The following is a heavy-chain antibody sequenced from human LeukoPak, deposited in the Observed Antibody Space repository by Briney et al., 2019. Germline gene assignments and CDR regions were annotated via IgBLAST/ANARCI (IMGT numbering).Heavy chain of an antibody. D-gene: IGHD2-2*01. Sequence: ASVKVSCKASGYTFTRYGISWVRQAPGQGLEWMGWISAYNGNTKYAQKFQGRVTMTTDTSTNTVYVELRSLRSDDTAVYYCVRGSRPDDAFDIWGQGTRVTVSS. CDR3: VRGSRPDDAFDI. V-gene: IGHV1-18*01. CDR2: ISAYNGNT. J-gene: IGHJ3*02. CDR1: GYTFTRYG.